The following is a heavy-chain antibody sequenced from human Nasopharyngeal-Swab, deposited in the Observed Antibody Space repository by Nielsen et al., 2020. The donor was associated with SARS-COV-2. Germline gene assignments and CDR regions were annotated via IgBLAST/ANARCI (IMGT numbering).Heavy chain of an antibody. J-gene: IGHJ5*02. D-gene: IGHD3-22*01. Sequence: WIRQPPGKGLEWIGEINHSGSTNYNPSLKSRVTISVDTSENQFSLKLSSVTAADTAVYYCARDRFSSGKDPWGQGTLVTVSS. CDR2: INHSGST. CDR3: ARDRFSSGKDP. V-gene: IGHV4-34*01.